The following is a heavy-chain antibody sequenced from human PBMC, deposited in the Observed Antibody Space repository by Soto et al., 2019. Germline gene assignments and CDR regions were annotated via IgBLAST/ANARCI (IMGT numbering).Heavy chain of an antibody. Sequence: ASVKVSCKASGYSFTDYYMHWIRQAPGQGLEWMGWIAPHRDGTEFAQKFQGRITLTGDTSTSTAYMELKGLTSADTAVYFCARGPYGDNAFDIWGQGTVVTVSS. J-gene: IGHJ3*02. V-gene: IGHV1-2*02. CDR1: GYSFTDYY. CDR3: ARGPYGDNAFDI. D-gene: IGHD4-17*01. CDR2: IAPHRDGT.